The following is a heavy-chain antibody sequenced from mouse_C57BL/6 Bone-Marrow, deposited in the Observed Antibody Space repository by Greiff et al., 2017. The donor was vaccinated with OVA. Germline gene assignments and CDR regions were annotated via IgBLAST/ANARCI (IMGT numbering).Heavy chain of an antibody. CDR1: GFNIKDDY. Sequence: EVQLQQSGAELVRPGASVKLSCTASGFNIKDDYMHWVKERPEQGLEWIGWIDPANGDTEYASKFQGKATITADTSSKTVNLHLSSLTSDDTSVYYYTTYRYWGQGTTLTVSS. CDR3: TTYRY. V-gene: IGHV14-4*01. CDR2: IDPANGDT. J-gene: IGHJ2*01.